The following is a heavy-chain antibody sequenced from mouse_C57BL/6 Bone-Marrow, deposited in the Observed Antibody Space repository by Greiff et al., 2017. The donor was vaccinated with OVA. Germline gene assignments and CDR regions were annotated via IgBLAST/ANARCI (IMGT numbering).Heavy chain of an antibody. J-gene: IGHJ4*01. V-gene: IGHV1-69*01. CDR1: GYTFTSYW. CDR3: ASSDGYYKMEY. Sequence: VQLQQPGAELVMPGASVKLSCKASGYTFTSYWMHWVKQRPGQGLEWIGEIDPSDSYTNYNQKFKGKSTLTVDKSSSTAYMQLSSLTSEDSAVYYCASSDGYYKMEYWGQGTAVTVSS. D-gene: IGHD2-3*01. CDR2: IDPSDSYT.